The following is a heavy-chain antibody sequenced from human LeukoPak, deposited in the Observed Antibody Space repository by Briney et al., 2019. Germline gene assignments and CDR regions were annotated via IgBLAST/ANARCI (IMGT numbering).Heavy chain of an antibody. CDR3: ARAFPPGSSSG. V-gene: IGHV4-34*01. Sequence: SETLSLTCAVYGGSFSGYYWSWIRQPPGKGLEWIGEINHSGSTNYNPSLKSRVTISVDTSKNQFSLKLSSVTAADTAVYYCARAFPPGSSSGWGRGTLVSVSS. D-gene: IGHD6-13*01. CDR1: GGSFSGYY. J-gene: IGHJ4*02. CDR2: INHSGST.